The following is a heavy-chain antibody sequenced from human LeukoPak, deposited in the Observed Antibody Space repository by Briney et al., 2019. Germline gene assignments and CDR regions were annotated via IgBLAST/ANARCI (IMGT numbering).Heavy chain of an antibody. CDR3: AKDLDTAMGSSVLVFHY. Sequence: GGSLRLSCAASGFTFSSYGMHWVRQAPGKGLEWVAVISYDGSNKYYADSVKGRFTISRDNSKNTLYLQMNSLRAEDTAVYYCAKDLDTAMGSSVLVFHYWGQGTLVTVSS. D-gene: IGHD5-18*01. CDR2: ISYDGSNK. J-gene: IGHJ4*02. CDR1: GFTFSSYG. V-gene: IGHV3-30*18.